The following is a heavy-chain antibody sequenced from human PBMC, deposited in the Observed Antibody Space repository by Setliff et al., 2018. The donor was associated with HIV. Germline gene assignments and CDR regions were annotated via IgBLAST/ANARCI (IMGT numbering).Heavy chain of an antibody. V-gene: IGHV3-7*01. J-gene: IGHJ6*02. CDR3: ARDREVRWQRLDYYYYGLDV. D-gene: IGHD6-25*01. CDR1: GFRFRDHW. Sequence: QPGGSLRLSCSISGFRFRDHWMSWVRQAPGKGLEWVANINEDGSEDYYADSVKGRFTISRDNARNSLYLQMNNLRAEDTAVYWCARDREVRWQRLDYYYYGLDVWGQGTTVTVSS. CDR2: INEDGSED.